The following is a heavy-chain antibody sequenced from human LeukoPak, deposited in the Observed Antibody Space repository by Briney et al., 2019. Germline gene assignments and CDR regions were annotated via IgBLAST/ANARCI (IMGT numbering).Heavy chain of an antibody. CDR3: ARGGNGWYFDL. CDR1: GGSFSGYY. D-gene: IGHD1-14*01. Sequence: SETLSLTCAVYGGSFSGYYGSWIHQPPGKGLEWIGETSHRGSTNYDPSLKSRVTISVDTSKNQFSLKLSSVTAADTAVYYCARGGNGWYFDLWGRGTLVTVSS. CDR2: TSHRGST. J-gene: IGHJ2*01. V-gene: IGHV4-34*01.